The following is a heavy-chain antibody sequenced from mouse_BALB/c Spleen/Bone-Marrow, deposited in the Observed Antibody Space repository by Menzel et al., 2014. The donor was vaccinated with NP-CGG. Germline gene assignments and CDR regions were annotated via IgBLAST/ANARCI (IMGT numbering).Heavy chain of an antibody. Sequence: DVMLVESGPSLVKPSQTPSLPCSVTGDSITSGYWNWIRKFPGNKLEYMGYISYSGSTYYNPSLKSRISITRDTPKNQFYLQLNSVTTEDTATYYCATYDGTSFDYWGQGTPLTVSS. CDR3: ATYDGTSFDY. CDR1: GDSITSGY. J-gene: IGHJ2*01. CDR2: ISYSGST. V-gene: IGHV3-8*02. D-gene: IGHD2-1*01.